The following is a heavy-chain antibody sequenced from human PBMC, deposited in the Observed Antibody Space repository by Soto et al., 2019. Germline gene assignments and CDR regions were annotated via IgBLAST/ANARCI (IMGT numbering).Heavy chain of an antibody. Sequence: EVQLVESGGGLVQPGGSLRLSCAASGFTFSSYDMHWVRQATGKGLEWVSAIGTAGDTYYPGSVKGRFTISRENAKNSLYLQMNSLRAGDTAVYYCARGGGRHDYGDPNWFDPWGQGTLVTVSS. D-gene: IGHD4-17*01. V-gene: IGHV3-13*01. J-gene: IGHJ5*02. CDR2: IGTAGDT. CDR3: ARGGGRHDYGDPNWFDP. CDR1: GFTFSSYD.